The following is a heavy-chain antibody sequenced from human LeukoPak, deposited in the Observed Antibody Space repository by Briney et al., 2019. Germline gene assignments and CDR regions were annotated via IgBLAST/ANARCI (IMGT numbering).Heavy chain of an antibody. CDR1: GGSISSYY. CDR3: ARGLHLGDLSLHY. CDR2: VYNIGST. Sequence: SETLSLTCTVSGGSISSYYWSWIRQPPGKGLEWIGCVYNIGSTYYNPSLKSRVTMSVDTSKNQFSVKLSSVTAADTAVYYCARGLHLGDLSLHYWGQGTLLTVSS. V-gene: IGHV4-4*07. J-gene: IGHJ4*02. D-gene: IGHD3-16*02.